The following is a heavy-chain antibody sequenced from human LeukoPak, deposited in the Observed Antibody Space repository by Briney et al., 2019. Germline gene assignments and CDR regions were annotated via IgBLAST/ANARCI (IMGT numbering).Heavy chain of an antibody. V-gene: IGHV3-23*01. CDR3: AKGFDYGDYYFDY. Sequence: GGSLRLSCAASGFTFSSYAMSWVRQAPGKGLEWVSAISGSGGSTYYADSVKGRFTISRDNSKNTLYLQMNSLRAEDTAAYYCAKGFDYGDYYFDYWGQGTLVTVSS. CDR2: ISGSGGST. CDR1: GFTFSSYA. J-gene: IGHJ4*02. D-gene: IGHD4-17*01.